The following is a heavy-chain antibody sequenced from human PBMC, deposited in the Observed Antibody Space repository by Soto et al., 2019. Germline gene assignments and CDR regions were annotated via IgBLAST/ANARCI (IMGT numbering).Heavy chain of an antibody. CDR3: AKDRTMIVVVMVMGYGMDV. CDR2: ISYDGSNK. J-gene: IGHJ6*02. Sequence: GGSLRLSCAASGFTFSSYGMHWVRQAPGKGLEWVAVISYDGSNKYYADSVKGRFTISRDNSKNTLYLQMNSLRAEDTAVYYCAKDRTMIVVVMVMGYGMDVWGQGTTVTVSS. D-gene: IGHD3-22*01. CDR1: GFTFSSYG. V-gene: IGHV3-30*18.